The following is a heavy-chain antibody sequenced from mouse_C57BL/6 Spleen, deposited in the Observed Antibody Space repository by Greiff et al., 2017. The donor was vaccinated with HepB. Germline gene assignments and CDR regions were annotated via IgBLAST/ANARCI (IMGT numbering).Heavy chain of an antibody. V-gene: IGHV1-76*01. D-gene: IGHD2-3*01. CDR1: GYTFTDYY. CDR2: IYPGSGNT. CDR3: ARWIYDGYYGAMDY. J-gene: IGHJ4*01. Sequence: QVQLQQSGAELVRPGASVKLSCKASGYTFTDYYINWVKQRPGQGLEWIARIYPGSGNTYYNEKFKGKATLTAEKSSSTAYMQLSSLTSEDSAVYFCARWIYDGYYGAMDYWGQGTSVTVSS.